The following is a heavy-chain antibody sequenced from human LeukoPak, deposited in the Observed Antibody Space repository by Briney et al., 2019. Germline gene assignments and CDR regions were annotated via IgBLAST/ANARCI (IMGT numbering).Heavy chain of an antibody. V-gene: IGHV1-18*01. J-gene: IGHJ4*02. CDR1: GYTFTSYG. CDR2: ISANNGNT. D-gene: IGHD3-22*01. CDR3: ARGYYDGSGYYVY. Sequence: GASVKVSCKASGYTFTSYGISWVRQAPGQGLEWMGWISANNGNTNYAEKLQGRVTMTTDTPTRTVYMELRSLRSGDTAVYYCARGYYDGSGYYVYWGQGTLVTVSS.